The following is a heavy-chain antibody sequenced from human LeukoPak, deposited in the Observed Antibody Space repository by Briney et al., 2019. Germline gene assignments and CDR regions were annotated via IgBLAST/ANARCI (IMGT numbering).Heavy chain of an antibody. CDR3: ARLPGIAVAGTDLFDY. Sequence: GGSLRLSCAASGFILSSYVMHWVRQAPGKGLEWVTLISYDGTHKDYADSVKGRFTTSRDNSKNTLYLQMNSLRAEDTAVYYCARLPGIAVAGTDLFDYWGQGTLVTVSS. J-gene: IGHJ4*02. CDR2: ISYDGTHK. D-gene: IGHD6-19*01. V-gene: IGHV3-30*04. CDR1: GFILSSYV.